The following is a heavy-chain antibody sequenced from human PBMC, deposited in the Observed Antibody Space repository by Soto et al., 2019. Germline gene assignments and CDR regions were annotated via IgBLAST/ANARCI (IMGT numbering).Heavy chain of an antibody. V-gene: IGHV1-3*01. CDR1: GYTFTSYS. CDR2: INAGNGNS. D-gene: IGHD2-2*01. CDR3: ARDWCSSTSYYLILFDY. J-gene: IGHJ4*02. Sequence: GASVKVSCKASGYTFTSYSLHWLRQALGQRLEWMGWINAGNGNSKFSQKSQGRVTITRVTSAITAYIELSSLISEDTAVYYCARDWCSSTSYYLILFDYWGQGTLVTVSS.